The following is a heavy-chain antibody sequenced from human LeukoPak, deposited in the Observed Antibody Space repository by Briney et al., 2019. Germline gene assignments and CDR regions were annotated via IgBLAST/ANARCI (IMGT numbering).Heavy chain of an antibody. J-gene: IGHJ6*02. D-gene: IGHD6-19*01. CDR1: GGSISSGGYY. CDR2: IYHSGST. Sequence: PSETLSLTCTVSGGSISSGGYYWSWIRQPPGKGLEWIGYIYHSGSTNYNPSFKSRVTISVDTSKNQFSLKLSSVTAADTAVYYCARHKGEAVAGTRSGGAYYYYGMDVWGQGTTVTVSS. V-gene: IGHV4-61*08. CDR3: ARHKGEAVAGTRSGGAYYYYGMDV.